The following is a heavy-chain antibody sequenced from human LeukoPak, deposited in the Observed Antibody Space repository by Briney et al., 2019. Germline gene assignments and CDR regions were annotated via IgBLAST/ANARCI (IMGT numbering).Heavy chain of an antibody. V-gene: IGHV3-30-3*01. Sequence: GGSLRLSCAASGFTFSSYAMHWVRQAPGKGLEWVAVISYDGSNKYYADSVKGRFTISRDNSKNTLYLQMNSLRAEDTAVYYCAKGPYCSSTSCSRYYFDYWGQGTLVTVSS. CDR3: AKGPYCSSTSCSRYYFDY. CDR1: GFTFSSYA. J-gene: IGHJ4*02. CDR2: ISYDGSNK. D-gene: IGHD2-2*01.